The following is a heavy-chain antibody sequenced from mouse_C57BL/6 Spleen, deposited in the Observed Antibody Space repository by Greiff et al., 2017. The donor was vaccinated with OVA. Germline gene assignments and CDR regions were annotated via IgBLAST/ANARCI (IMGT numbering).Heavy chain of an antibody. CDR3: ARDKDYYGSSYAFDY. J-gene: IGHJ2*01. D-gene: IGHD1-1*01. V-gene: IGHV5-16*01. CDR2: INYDGSST. Sequence: EVKLVESEGGLVQPGRSMKLSCTASGFTFSDYYMAWVRQVPEKGLEWVANINYDGSSTYYLDSLKSRFIISRDNAKNILYLQMSSLKSEDTATYYCARDKDYYGSSYAFDYWGQGTTLTVSS. CDR1: GFTFSDYY.